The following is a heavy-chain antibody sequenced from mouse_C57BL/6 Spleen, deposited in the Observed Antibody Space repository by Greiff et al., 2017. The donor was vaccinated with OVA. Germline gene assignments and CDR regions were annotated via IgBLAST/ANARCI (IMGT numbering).Heavy chain of an antibody. V-gene: IGHV1-50*01. CDR2: IDPSDSYT. CDR1: GYTFTSYW. J-gene: IGHJ2*01. Sequence: HVQLQQPGAELVKPGASVKLSCKASGYTFTSYWMQWVKQRPGQGLEWIGEIDPSDSYTNYNQKFKGKATLTVDTSSSTAYMQLSSLTSEDSAVYYCAMGGPYFDYWGQGTTLTVSS. D-gene: IGHD4-1*01. CDR3: AMGGPYFDY.